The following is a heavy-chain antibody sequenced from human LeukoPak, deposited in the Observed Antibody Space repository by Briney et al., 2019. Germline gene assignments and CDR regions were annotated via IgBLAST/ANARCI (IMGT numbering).Heavy chain of an antibody. Sequence: GGSLRLSCAASGFTFSSYWMHWVRQAPGKGLVWVSRINSDGSSTSYADSVKGRFTISRDNSKNTLYLQMNSLRADDTAFYCAKALRRYCSVGNCYAVDYWGQGTLVTVSS. CDR3: AKALRRYCSVGNCYAVDY. V-gene: IGHV3-74*01. J-gene: IGHJ4*02. D-gene: IGHD2-15*01. CDR1: GFTFSSYW. CDR2: INSDGSST.